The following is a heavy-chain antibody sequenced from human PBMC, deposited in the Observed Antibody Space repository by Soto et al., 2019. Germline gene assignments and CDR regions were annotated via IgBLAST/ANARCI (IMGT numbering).Heavy chain of an antibody. Sequence: EVQLVESGGGLVQPGRSLRLSCAASGFTFDDYAMHWVRQAPGKGLEWVSGISWNSGSIGYADSVKGRFTISRDNAKNSLYLQMNSLRAEDTALYYCAKGTYYYDSSGYRHFDYWGQGTLVTVSS. CDR2: ISWNSGSI. J-gene: IGHJ4*02. CDR1: GFTFDDYA. D-gene: IGHD3-22*01. CDR3: AKGTYYYDSSGYRHFDY. V-gene: IGHV3-9*01.